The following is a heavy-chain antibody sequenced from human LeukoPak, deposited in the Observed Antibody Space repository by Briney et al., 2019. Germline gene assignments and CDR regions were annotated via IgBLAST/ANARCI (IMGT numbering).Heavy chain of an antibody. CDR1: GYTFTSYY. V-gene: IGHV1-46*01. J-gene: IGHJ3*02. CDR2: INPSGGST. D-gene: IGHD2-15*01. Sequence: ASVKVSCKASGYTFTSYYMHWVRQAPGQGLEWMGIINPSGGSTSYAQKFQGRVTMTRDTSTSTVYMELSSLRSEDTAVYYCAREPSIVVVVAATHDAFDIWGQGTMVTVSS. CDR3: AREPSIVVVVAATHDAFDI.